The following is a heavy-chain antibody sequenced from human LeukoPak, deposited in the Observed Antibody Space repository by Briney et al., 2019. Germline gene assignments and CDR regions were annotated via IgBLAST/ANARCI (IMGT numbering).Heavy chain of an antibody. CDR3: ARHGILDYYGSGRHYFDY. V-gene: IGHV4-59*08. CDR2: IYYSGST. D-gene: IGHD3-10*01. Sequence: KPWETLSLTCTVSGGSISSYYWSWIRQPPGKGLEWIGYIYYSGSTNYNPSLKSRVTISVDTSMNQFSLKLSSVTAADTAVHYCARHGILDYYGSGRHYFDYWGQGTLVTVSS. J-gene: IGHJ4*02. CDR1: GGSISSYY.